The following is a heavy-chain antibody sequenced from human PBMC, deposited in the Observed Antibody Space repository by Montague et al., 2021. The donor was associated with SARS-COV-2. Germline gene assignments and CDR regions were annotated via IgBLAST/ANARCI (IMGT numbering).Heavy chain of an antibody. Sequence: SLRLSCAASGFTVSSNYMNWVRQAPGKGLEWVSVIYSGGSTYYADAVKGRFTISRDNSKNTLYLQMNSLRAEDTAVYYCARDQRRYGSGSYYGPHYYYYGMDVWGQGTTVTVSS. CDR2: IYSGGST. V-gene: IGHV3-66*02. D-gene: IGHD3-10*01. CDR1: GFTVSSNY. J-gene: IGHJ6*02. CDR3: ARDQRRYGSGSYYGPHYYYYGMDV.